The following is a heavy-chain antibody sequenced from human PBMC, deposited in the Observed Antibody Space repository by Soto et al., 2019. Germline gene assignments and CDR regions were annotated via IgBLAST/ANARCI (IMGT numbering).Heavy chain of an antibody. CDR1: GFTFSNAW. V-gene: IGHV3-15*01. D-gene: IGHD5-12*01. J-gene: IGHJ4*02. CDR3: TTDRFGGYHFDY. CDR2: IKSKTDGGTT. Sequence: GGSLRLSCAASGFTFSNAWMSWVRQAPGKGLEWVGRIKSKTDGGTTDYAAPVKGRFTISRDDSKNTLYLQMNSLKTEDTAVYYCTTDRFGGYHFDYWGQGTLVTVSS.